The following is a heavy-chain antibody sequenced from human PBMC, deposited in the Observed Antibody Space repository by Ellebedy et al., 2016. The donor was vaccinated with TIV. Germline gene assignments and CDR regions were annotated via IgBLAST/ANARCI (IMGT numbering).Heavy chain of an antibody. CDR2: IIPIFGTA. CDR1: GYTFTSYD. D-gene: IGHD2-15*01. J-gene: IGHJ5*02. Sequence: SVKVSXXASGYTFTSYDINWVRQATGQGLEWMGGIIPIFGTANYAQKFQGRVTITADESTSTAYMELSSLRSEDTAVYYCARGRFEGWNNWFNPWGQGTLVTVSS. CDR3: ARGRFEGWNNWFNP. V-gene: IGHV1-69*13.